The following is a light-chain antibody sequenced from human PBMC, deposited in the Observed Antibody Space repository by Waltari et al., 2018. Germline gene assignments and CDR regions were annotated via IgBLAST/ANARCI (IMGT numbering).Light chain of an antibody. CDR2: DAS. Sequence: EVVLKQSPATLSLSPGDRATLSCRASQSISSYLAWYQQKTGQAPRFLIYDASTRATGIPARFSGSGSVTDFTLTISSLEPEDFAIYYCQQRSKSFTFGPGTKVDMK. V-gene: IGKV3-11*01. CDR1: QSISSY. J-gene: IGKJ3*01. CDR3: QQRSKSFT.